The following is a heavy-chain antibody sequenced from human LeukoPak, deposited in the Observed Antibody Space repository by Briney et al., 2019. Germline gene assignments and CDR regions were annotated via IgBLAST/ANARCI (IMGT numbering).Heavy chain of an antibody. CDR3: ARDRYSGYDGFGAFDI. CDR1: GGSISSYY. CDR2: IYYSGST. Sequence: SETLSLTCTVSGGSISSYYWSWIRQPPGKGLEWIGCIYYSGSTNYNPSLKSRVTISVDTSKNQFSLKLSSVTAADTAVYYCARDRYSGYDGFGAFDIWGQGTMVTVSS. D-gene: IGHD5-12*01. J-gene: IGHJ3*02. V-gene: IGHV4-59*01.